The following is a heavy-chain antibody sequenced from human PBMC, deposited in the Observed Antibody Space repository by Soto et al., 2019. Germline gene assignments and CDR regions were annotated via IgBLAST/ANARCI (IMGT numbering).Heavy chain of an antibody. J-gene: IGHJ4*02. CDR3: AKERSSGWTDTFDY. V-gene: IGHV3-23*01. CDR1: GFTFSNYA. D-gene: IGHD6-19*01. Sequence: HPGGSLRLSCAASGFTFSNYAMSWVRQAPGKGLEWVSRISGSAASAYYADSVKGRFTISRDNSKNTLYQQMYSLRAEDTAVYYCAKERSSGWTDTFDYWGQGSLVTVSS. CDR2: ISGSAASA.